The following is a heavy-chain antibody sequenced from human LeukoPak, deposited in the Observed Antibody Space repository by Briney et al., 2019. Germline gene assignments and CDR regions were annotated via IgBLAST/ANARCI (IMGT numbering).Heavy chain of an antibody. CDR2: ISAYNGNT. D-gene: IGHD3-16*02. Sequence: GASVKVSCKASGYTLTSYGISWVRQAPGQGLEWMGWISAYNGNTNYAQKLQGRVTMTTDTSTSTAYMELRSLRSDDTAVYYCARGYDYVWGSYPVDYWGQGTLVTVSS. CDR1: GYTLTSYG. J-gene: IGHJ4*02. V-gene: IGHV1-18*01. CDR3: ARGYDYVWGSYPVDY.